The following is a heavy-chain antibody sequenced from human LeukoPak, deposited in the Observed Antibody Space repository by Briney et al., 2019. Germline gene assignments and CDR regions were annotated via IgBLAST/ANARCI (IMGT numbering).Heavy chain of an antibody. CDR1: GYIFTNFG. CDR3: ARDRRYYYGSGSRFDP. J-gene: IGHJ5*02. V-gene: IGHV1-18*01. Sequence: ASVKVSCKASGYIFTNFGISWVRQARGQGLEWMGWISGYNGNTKYVQKFQGRVTMTTDTSTSTAYMELRSLRSDDTAVYYCARDRRYYYGSGSRFDPWGQGTLVTVSS. D-gene: IGHD3-10*01. CDR2: ISGYNGNT.